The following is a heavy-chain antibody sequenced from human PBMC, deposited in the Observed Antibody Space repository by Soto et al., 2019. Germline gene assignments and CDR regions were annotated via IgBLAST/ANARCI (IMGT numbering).Heavy chain of an antibody. CDR3: LGSYYDFWSREGGMDV. D-gene: IGHD3-3*01. CDR2: IRSKTYGATT. V-gene: IGHV3-49*03. CDR1: GFTFGDYA. J-gene: IGHJ6*02. Sequence: GGSLRLSCTASGFTFGDYAMSWLRQAPGKGLEWVGFIRSKTYGATTEYAASVKGRFTISRDDSKSIAYLQLNSLKTEDTAVYYCLGSYYDFWSREGGMDVWGQGTTVTVSS.